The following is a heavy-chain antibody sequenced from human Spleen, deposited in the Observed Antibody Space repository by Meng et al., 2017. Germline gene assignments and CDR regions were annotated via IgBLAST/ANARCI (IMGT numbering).Heavy chain of an antibody. J-gene: IGHJ4*02. CDR1: GYTFTDFF. CDR3: AIYKSPGHFDY. CDR2: INCYTSGT. V-gene: IGHV1-46*01. D-gene: IGHD1-14*01. Sequence: QVQLVQSGPEVMKPGASLMLSCRTSGYTFTDFFLHWVRQAPGQGLEWLGTINCYTSGTAYARKFQGRITLTRDTSTTTVYMDLGSLGADDAAFLCWAIYKSPGHFDYFGQGILVTVSS.